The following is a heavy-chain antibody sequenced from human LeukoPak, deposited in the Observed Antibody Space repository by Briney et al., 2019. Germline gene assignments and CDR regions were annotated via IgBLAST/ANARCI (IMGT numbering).Heavy chain of an antibody. J-gene: IGHJ5*02. CDR1: GYTFTGYY. CDR2: INPNSGGT. D-gene: IGHD6-19*01. Sequence: ASVKVSCKASGYTFTGYYMHWVRQAPGQGLEWMGWINPNSGGTNYAQKFQGRVTMTRDTSISTAYMELSRLRSDDTAVYYCARDKGSGWYGWFDPWGQGTLVTVSS. V-gene: IGHV1-2*02. CDR3: ARDKGSGWYGWFDP.